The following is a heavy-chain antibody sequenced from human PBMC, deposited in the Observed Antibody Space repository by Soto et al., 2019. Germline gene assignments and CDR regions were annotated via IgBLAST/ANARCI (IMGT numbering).Heavy chain of an antibody. V-gene: IGHV3-23*01. CDR1: GFTFSSYA. CDR3: VKLNYYDSSGYFDY. J-gene: IGHJ4*02. CDR2: ISGYGGTI. D-gene: IGHD3-22*01. Sequence: GGSLRLSCAASGFTFSSYAMSWVRQAPGKGLEWVSGISGYGGTIYYADSVKGRFTISRDNSKDTLYLQMNSLRAEDTAVYYCVKLNYYDSSGYFDYWGQGTLVTVSS.